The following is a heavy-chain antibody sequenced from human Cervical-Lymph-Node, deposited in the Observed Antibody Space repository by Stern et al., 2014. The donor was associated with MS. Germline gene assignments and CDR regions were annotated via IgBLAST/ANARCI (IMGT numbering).Heavy chain of an antibody. J-gene: IGHJ3*02. D-gene: IGHD2-2*01. CDR3: AKARYVQALSDAFDI. CDR2: IYPGDSDT. V-gene: IGHV5-51*03. CDR1: GFSFTTHW. Sequence: EVQLVESGAEVKKPGESLKISCEGSGFSFTTHWIAWVRQMPGKGLEWMGVIYPGDSDTRYSPSFQGRVTISADKSISTAYLQWNSLTASDTAMYYCAKARYVQALSDAFDIWGQGTMVTVSS.